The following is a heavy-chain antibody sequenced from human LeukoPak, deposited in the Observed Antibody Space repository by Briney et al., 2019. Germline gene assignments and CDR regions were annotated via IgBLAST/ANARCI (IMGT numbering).Heavy chain of an antibody. CDR3: AKSPQYMVRGVTTLDY. J-gene: IGHJ4*02. CDR2: ISGSGGST. V-gene: IGHV3-23*01. CDR1: GFNFSSYA. D-gene: IGHD3-10*01. Sequence: PGGSLRLSCAASGFNFSSYAMSWVRQAPGKGLEWVSAISGSGGSTYYADSVKGRFTISRDNSKNTLYLQMNSLRAEDTAVYYCAKSPQYMVRGVTTLDYWGQGTLVTVSS.